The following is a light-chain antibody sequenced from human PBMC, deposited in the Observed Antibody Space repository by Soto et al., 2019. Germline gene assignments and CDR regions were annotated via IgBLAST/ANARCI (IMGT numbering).Light chain of an antibody. CDR1: QSVLNSSNNKNY. CDR2: WAS. CDR3: QQYYSAPRT. V-gene: IGKV4-1*01. J-gene: IGKJ1*01. Sequence: DIVMTQSPDSLAVSLGERATINCKSSQSVLNSSNNKNYLAWYQQKPGQPPKLLIYWASTRESGVPDRFSGSGSGTDFTLTISSLQAEDVAVYYCQQYYSAPRTFGQGTKVEIE.